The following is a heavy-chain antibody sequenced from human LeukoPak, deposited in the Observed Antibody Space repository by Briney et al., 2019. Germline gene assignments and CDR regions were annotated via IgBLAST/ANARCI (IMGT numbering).Heavy chain of an antibody. CDR3: ARGYYGEPFDP. Sequence: SETLSLTCAVSGVSISSGGYSWSWIRQPPGKGLEWIGYIYHSGSTYYNPSLKSRVTISVDRSKNQFSLKLSSVTAADTAVYYCARGYYGEPFDPWGQGTLVTVSS. CDR1: GVSISSGGYS. V-gene: IGHV4-30-2*01. CDR2: IYHSGST. D-gene: IGHD4-17*01. J-gene: IGHJ5*02.